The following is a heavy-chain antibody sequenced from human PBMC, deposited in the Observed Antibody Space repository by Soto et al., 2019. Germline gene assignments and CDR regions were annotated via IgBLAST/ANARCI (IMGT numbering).Heavy chain of an antibody. CDR3: ARDLYYSSGRYFDHDAFDI. V-gene: IGHV1-18*01. CDR1: GYNFTSYG. CDR2: IRPHNDRK. J-gene: IGHJ3*02. D-gene: IGHD6-19*01. Sequence: QVQLVQSGADVKKPGASVKVSCKASGYNFTSYGISWVRQAPGQGLEWMGWIRPHNDRKKYARRCQDRVTMTTETPTSTVYMALGSLRSDDTAVYYCARDLYYSSGRYFDHDAFDIWGQGTVVTVSS.